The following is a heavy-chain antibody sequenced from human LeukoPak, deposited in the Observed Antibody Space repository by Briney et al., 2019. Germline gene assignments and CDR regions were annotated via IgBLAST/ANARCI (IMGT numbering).Heavy chain of an antibody. J-gene: IGHJ6*03. CDR3: ARANDYMSAMEV. V-gene: IGHV4-59*01. CDR2: IYNSGST. Sequence: PSETLSLTCTVPGDSISSYYWSWIRQPPGKGLEWIGYIYNSGSTKYNPSLRSRVTISVDTSKNHFSLKVSSVTAADTAMYYCARANDYMSAMEVWGKGTTVTVSS. D-gene: IGHD1-1*01. CDR1: GDSISSYY.